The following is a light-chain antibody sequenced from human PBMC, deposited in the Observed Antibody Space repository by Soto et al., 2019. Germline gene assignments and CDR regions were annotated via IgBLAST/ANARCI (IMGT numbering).Light chain of an antibody. CDR1: QSISIL. V-gene: IGKV1-5*03. Sequence: DIHLTQSPSTLSASVGDRVTITCRASQSISILLAWYQQKPGKAPNLLIYATSTLETGVPSRFSGSGSGTEFTLTISSLQPDDSATYYCQHYNDFSSTFGQGTQVEIK. J-gene: IGKJ1*01. CDR2: ATS. CDR3: QHYNDFSST.